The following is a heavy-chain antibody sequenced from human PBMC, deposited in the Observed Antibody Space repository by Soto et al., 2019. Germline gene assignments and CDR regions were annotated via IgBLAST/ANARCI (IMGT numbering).Heavy chain of an antibody. D-gene: IGHD2-2*01. J-gene: IGHJ4*02. V-gene: IGHV1-3*01. CDR2: SKRDNGTT. CDR1: RDESTEDT. CDR3: ARSQSSTSSWLLFDY. Sequence: GSLHSSCSAPRDESTEDTMNWVGHPAGQRLEWMGWSKRDNGTTNSSKKLQDRVIITRDTSASTAYMDLTSLRSEDTTVNSCARSQSSTSSWLLFDYWGQGRLVT.